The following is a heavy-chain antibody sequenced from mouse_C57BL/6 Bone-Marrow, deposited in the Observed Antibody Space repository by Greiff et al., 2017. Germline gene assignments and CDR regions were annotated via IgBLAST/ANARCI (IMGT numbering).Heavy chain of an antibody. D-gene: IGHD1-1*01. CDR1: GYTFTSYD. J-gene: IGHJ1*03. CDR2: IYPRDGST. CDR3: ARNYGSSYWYFDV. V-gene: IGHV1-85*01. Sequence: VQLQASGPELVKPGASVKLSCKASGYTFTSYDINWVKQRPGQGLEWIGWIYPRDGSTTYNEKFKGKSTLTVDTSSSTAYMELHSLTSEDSAVYFCARNYGSSYWYFDVWGTGTTVTVSS.